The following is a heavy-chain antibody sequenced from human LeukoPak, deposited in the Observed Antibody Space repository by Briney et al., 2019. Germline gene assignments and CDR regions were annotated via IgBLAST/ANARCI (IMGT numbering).Heavy chain of an antibody. CDR3: AKDSGRLGVREVFDF. CDR2: IGAGGTNT. D-gene: IGHD7-27*01. V-gene: IGHV3-23*01. CDR1: GFTFSDYN. Sequence: GGSLRLSCAASGFTFSDYNMNWVRQAPGKGLEWVASIGAGGTNTYYADSVAGRFTISRDNSMRTLFVQMDSLRAEDTAVYFCAKDSGRLGVREVFDFCGQGTMVTVSS. J-gene: IGHJ3*01.